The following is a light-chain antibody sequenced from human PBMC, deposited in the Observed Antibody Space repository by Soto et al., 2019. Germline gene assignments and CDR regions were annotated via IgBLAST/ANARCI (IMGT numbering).Light chain of an antibody. CDR2: GAS. CDR1: QSISSY. CDR3: QQSYNTVT. Sequence: DIQMTQSPFSLSASVGDRVIITCRASQSISSYLSWYQQKPGKAPNLLIYGASNLQSGLPSRFSGSGAGTEFTLTISSLQPEDFALYYCQQSYNTVTFGPGTKVDIK. J-gene: IGKJ3*01. V-gene: IGKV1-39*01.